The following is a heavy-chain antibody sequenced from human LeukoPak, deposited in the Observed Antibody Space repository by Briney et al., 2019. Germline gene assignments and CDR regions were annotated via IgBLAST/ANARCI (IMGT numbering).Heavy chain of an antibody. Sequence: TGGSLRLSCAASGFAVSTNYLSWVRQAPGKGLEWVSVIYSDGSTYYTDSVKGRFTISRDNSMNTLYLQMNSLRPEDTAVYYCARDQRSESYYPWGWFDPSGQGTLVTVSS. CDR1: GFAVSTNY. D-gene: IGHD1-26*01. V-gene: IGHV3-66*02. CDR3: ARDQRSESYYPWGWFDP. CDR2: IYSDGST. J-gene: IGHJ5*02.